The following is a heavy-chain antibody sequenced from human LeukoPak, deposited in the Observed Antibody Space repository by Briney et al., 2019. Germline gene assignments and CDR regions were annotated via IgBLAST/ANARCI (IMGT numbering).Heavy chain of an antibody. D-gene: IGHD6-19*01. J-gene: IGHJ4*02. V-gene: IGHV3-33*01. Sequence: GRSLRLSCAASGFTFSSYAMHWVRQAPGKGLEWVALIWYDGNKKYFEDSVKGRFTISRDNAKNSLYLQMNSLRAEDTAVYYCARDDAAVAGNDDYWGQGTLVTVSS. CDR1: GFTFSSYA. CDR3: ARDDAAVAGNDDY. CDR2: IWYDGNKK.